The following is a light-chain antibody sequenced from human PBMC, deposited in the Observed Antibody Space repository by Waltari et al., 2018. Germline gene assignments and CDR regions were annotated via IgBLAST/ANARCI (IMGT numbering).Light chain of an antibody. CDR3: QQYGSSPRT. Sequence: DIVLTHFPAPPPLSLGESPTLPCRASQSVSSTYLAWYQQKPGQAPRLLICRTSTRATGIPDRFSGSGSGTDFTLTISRLEPEDFAVYYCQQYGSSPRTFGEGTKVEIK. V-gene: IGKV3-20*01. CDR1: QSVSSTY. CDR2: RTS. J-gene: IGKJ4*02.